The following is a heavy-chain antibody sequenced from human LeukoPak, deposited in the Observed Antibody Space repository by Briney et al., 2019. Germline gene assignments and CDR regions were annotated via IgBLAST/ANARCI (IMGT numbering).Heavy chain of an antibody. CDR3: ARGYGGSFDY. V-gene: IGHV3-21*01. J-gene: IGHJ4*02. CDR2: ISGSSSYI. Sequence: GGSLRLSCAASGFTFSSYNMNWVRQAPGRGLEWISFISGSSSYIFYADSVKGRFTISRDNAKNSLYLQMNSLGAEDTDVYYCARGYGGSFDYWGQGTLVTVSS. D-gene: IGHD3-16*01. CDR1: GFTFSSYN.